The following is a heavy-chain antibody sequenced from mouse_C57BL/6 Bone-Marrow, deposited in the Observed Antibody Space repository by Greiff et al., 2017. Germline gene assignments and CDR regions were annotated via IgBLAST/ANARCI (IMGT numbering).Heavy chain of an antibody. D-gene: IGHD1-1*01. CDR1: GYTFTSYW. Sequence: VQLQQPGAELVIPGASVKLSCKASGYTFTSYWMHWVKQRPGQGLEWIGEIDPSDSYTNYNQKFKGKSTLTVDKSSSTAYMQLSSLTSEDSAVYYCAREDYGNFDVWGTGTTVTVSS. J-gene: IGHJ1*03. V-gene: IGHV1-69*01. CDR3: AREDYGNFDV. CDR2: IDPSDSYT.